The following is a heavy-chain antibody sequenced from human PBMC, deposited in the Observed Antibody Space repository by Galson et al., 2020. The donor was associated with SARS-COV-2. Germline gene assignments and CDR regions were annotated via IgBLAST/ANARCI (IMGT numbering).Heavy chain of an antibody. CDR2: IKSAAAGGTT. D-gene: IGHD3-16*01. J-gene: IGHJ4*02. CDR3: AADAPERGGGEFDY. CDR1: GITFKNAW. Sequence: GESLQISCAASGITFKNAWMKWVRQATGKGLEWVERIKSAAAGGTTHYSAPVEGRFTSSRDDSTNTVYRQMNSLNTEDTAVYYCAADAPERGGGEFDYWVQGILVTVSS. V-gene: IGHV3-15*01.